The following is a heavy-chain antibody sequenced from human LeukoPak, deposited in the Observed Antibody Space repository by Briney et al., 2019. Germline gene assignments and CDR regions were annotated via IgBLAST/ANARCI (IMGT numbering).Heavy chain of an antibody. CDR3: ARDPLSSGTPVGAFDI. Sequence: PSETLSLTCTVAGGSISSSSYCWGWIRQPPGRGLEWIGSIYYSGSTYYNPSHKSRVTIAVDTTNNQFSLKLSSVTAADTAVYSCARDPLSSGTPVGAFDIWGQGTMVTVSS. V-gene: IGHV4-39*02. J-gene: IGHJ3*02. CDR2: IYYSGST. D-gene: IGHD3-22*01. CDR1: GGSISSSSYC.